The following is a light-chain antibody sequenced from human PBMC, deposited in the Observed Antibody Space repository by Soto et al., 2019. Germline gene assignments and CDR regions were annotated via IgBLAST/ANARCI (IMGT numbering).Light chain of an antibody. J-gene: IGKJ4*01. CDR2: AAS. CDR1: RGINNY. Sequence: IQMTQSPSSLSASVGDRVAITCRASRGINNYLNWYQQKGGKAPNLLIYAASNVPTGVPSRFNASGSGTDFTLTISGLQPEDVATYFCQQSYNTPLNFGGGTKVEIK. V-gene: IGKV1-39*01. CDR3: QQSYNTPLN.